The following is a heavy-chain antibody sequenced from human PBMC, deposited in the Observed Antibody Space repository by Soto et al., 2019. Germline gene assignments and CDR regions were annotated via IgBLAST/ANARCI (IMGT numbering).Heavy chain of an antibody. CDR3: ATIAAVRFDY. Sequence: EVQLVESGGGLVQPGGSLRLSCVASGFTFSSEYIAWVRQAPGKGLEWVGNINQDGNETYYLDSVKGRFTISRDNAKKSVFLQMNSLRPEDTALYYCATIAAVRFDYWGQGTRVTVSS. D-gene: IGHD6-13*01. V-gene: IGHV3-7*02. J-gene: IGHJ4*02. CDR2: INQDGNET. CDR1: GFTFSSEY.